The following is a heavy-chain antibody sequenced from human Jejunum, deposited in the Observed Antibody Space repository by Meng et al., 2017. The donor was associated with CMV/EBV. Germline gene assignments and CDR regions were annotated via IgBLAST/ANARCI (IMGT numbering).Heavy chain of an antibody. J-gene: IGHJ4*02. Sequence: SGESISIGDSYWSWIRQPPGKGLECIGYIYESGSTSYNPSLESRVTISVDTSKNQFSLKVMSVTAADTAVYYCAREGTNSYYFDYWGQGTLVTVSS. CDR1: GESISIGDSY. CDR3: AREGTNSYYFDY. D-gene: IGHD1-14*01. CDR2: IYESGST. V-gene: IGHV4-30-4*01.